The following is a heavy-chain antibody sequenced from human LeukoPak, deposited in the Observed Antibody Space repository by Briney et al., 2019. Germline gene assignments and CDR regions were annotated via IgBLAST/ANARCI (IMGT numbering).Heavy chain of an antibody. Sequence: SETLSLTCTVSGGSISSGGYYWSWIRQPAGKGLEWIGRIYTSGSTNYNPSLKSRVTISVDTSKNQFSLKLSSVTAADTAVYYCARDYGEPVFDYWGQGTLVAVSS. CDR2: IYTSGST. V-gene: IGHV4-61*02. J-gene: IGHJ4*02. CDR1: GGSISSGGYY. CDR3: ARDYGEPVFDY. D-gene: IGHD1-26*01.